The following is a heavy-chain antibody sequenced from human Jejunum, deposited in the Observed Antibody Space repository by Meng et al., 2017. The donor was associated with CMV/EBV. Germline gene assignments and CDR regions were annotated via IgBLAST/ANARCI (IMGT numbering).Heavy chain of an antibody. Sequence: LGSFSWPWTRQTPEKALEWIGYISHSGTTNYNPSLKSRLTMSIDASQNQFSLNLSSVTAADTAVYYCARGRVYYYGWNPPYGMDVWGRGTTVTVSS. CDR1: LGSFS. J-gene: IGHJ6*02. V-gene: IGHV4-59*01. CDR2: ISHSGTT. CDR3: ARGRVYYYGWNPPYGMDV. D-gene: IGHD3-10*01.